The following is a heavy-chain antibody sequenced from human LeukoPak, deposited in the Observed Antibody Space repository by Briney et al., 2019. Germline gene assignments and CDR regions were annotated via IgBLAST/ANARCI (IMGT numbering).Heavy chain of an antibody. CDR3: ARQGYSSGWHPSVSLDY. Sequence: SETLSLTCTVSGGSISSSSYYWGWIRQPPGKGLEWIGSIYYSGSTYYNPSLKSRVTISVDTSKNQFSLKLSSVTAADTAVYYCARQGYSSGWHPSVSLDYWGQGTLVTVSS. V-gene: IGHV4-39*01. D-gene: IGHD6-19*01. CDR2: IYYSGST. J-gene: IGHJ4*02. CDR1: GGSISSSSYY.